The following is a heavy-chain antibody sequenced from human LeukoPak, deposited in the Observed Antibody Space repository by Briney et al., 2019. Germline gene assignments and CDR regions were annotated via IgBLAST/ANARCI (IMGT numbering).Heavy chain of an antibody. CDR1: GFAFSSYW. D-gene: IGHD3-22*01. CDR2: INSDGSST. CDR3: ARGTYYDISGYSTHTFDF. V-gene: IGHV3-74*01. J-gene: IGHJ4*02. Sequence: PGGSLRLSCAASGFAFSSYWMHWVRQAPGKGLVWVSRINSDGSSTRYADSVKGRFTISRDNAKNTLYLQMNSLRAEDTAVYYCARGTYYDISGYSTHTFDFWGQGTLVTVSS.